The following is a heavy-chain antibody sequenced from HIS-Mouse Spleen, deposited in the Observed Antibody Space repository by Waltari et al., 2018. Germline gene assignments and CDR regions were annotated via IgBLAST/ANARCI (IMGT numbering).Heavy chain of an antibody. D-gene: IGHD7-27*01. J-gene: IGHJ4*02. V-gene: IGHV3-53*01. Sequence: EVQLVESGGGLIQPGGSLRLSCSACGFAVGRNYLTWVRQAPGKGLEWVSVIYSGGSTYYADSVKGRFTISRDNSKNTLYLQMNSLRAEDTAVYYCARVLNWGTFDYWGQGTLVTVSS. CDR2: IYSGGST. CDR3: ARVLNWGTFDY. CDR1: GFAVGRNY.